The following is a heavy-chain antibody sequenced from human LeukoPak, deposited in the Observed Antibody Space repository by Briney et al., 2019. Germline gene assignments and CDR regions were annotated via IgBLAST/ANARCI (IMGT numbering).Heavy chain of an antibody. V-gene: IGHV3-23*01. Sequence: GGSLRLSCAVSGFTFSSYAMSWVRQAPGKGLEWVSGISSSGGSTYYADSVKGRFTISRDNSENTLYLQMNSLRAEDTAVYYCAKDGQYSSSSPYYFDYWGQGTLVTVSS. CDR1: GFTFSSYA. CDR2: ISSSGGST. J-gene: IGHJ4*02. CDR3: AKDGQYSSSSPYYFDY. D-gene: IGHD6-6*01.